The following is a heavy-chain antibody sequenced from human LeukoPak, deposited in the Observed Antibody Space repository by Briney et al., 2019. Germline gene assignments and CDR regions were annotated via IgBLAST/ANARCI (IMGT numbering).Heavy chain of an antibody. J-gene: IGHJ6*03. D-gene: IGHD4-17*01. CDR3: AKTTMTSEEYSYFYMDV. V-gene: IGHV1-69*04. Sequence: SVKVSCKASGGTFSSYAISWVRQAPGQGLEWMGRIIPILGIANYAQKFQGRVTITADKSTSTAYMELSSLRSDDTAVYYCAKTTMTSEEYSYFYMDVWGRGTTVTVSS. CDR1: GGTFSSYA. CDR2: IIPILGIA.